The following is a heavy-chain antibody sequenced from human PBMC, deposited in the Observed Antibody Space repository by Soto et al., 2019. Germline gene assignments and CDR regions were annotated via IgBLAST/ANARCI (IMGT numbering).Heavy chain of an antibody. D-gene: IGHD6-19*01. CDR2: INSDVTTI. V-gene: IGHV3-74*01. J-gene: IGHJ4*02. CDR3: ARAGWYRFDY. Sequence: EVQLVESGGGLVQPGGSLRLSCAASGFTFSNYWVHWVRQVPGKGLMWVSRINSDVTTINYADSVEGRFTISRDNAKSTLFLQMNSLRVEYTAVYYCARAGWYRFDYWGQGTLVTVSS. CDR1: GFTFSNYW.